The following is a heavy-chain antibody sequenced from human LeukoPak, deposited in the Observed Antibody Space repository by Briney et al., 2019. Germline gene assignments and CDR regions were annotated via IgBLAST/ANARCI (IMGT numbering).Heavy chain of an antibody. CDR1: GGSISSYY. D-gene: IGHD1-1*01. CDR2: IYYSGST. CDR3: ARGYWNDVTWRLDY. V-gene: IGHV4-59*01. J-gene: IGHJ4*02. Sequence: SETLSLTCTVSGGSISSYYWSWIRQPPGKGLEWIGYIYYSGSTNYNPSLKSRVTISVDTSKNQFSLKLSSVTAADTAVYYCARGYWNDVTWRLDYWGQGTLVTVSS.